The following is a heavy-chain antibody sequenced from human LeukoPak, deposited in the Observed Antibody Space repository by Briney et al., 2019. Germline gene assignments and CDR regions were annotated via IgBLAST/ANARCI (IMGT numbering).Heavy chain of an antibody. CDR3: ARGAAYSNGLDP. D-gene: IGHD4-11*01. J-gene: IGHJ5*02. Sequence: SETLSLTCAVYGESFSGYYWSWIRQPPGKGLEWIGEINDSGTTNHNPSLKSRVTISVDTSKNQFSLKLSSVTAADTAVYYCARGAAYSNGLDPWGQGTLVTVSS. CDR1: GESFSGYY. V-gene: IGHV4-34*01. CDR2: INDSGTT.